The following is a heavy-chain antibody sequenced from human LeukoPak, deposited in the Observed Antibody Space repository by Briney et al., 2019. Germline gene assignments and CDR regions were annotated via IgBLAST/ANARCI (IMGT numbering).Heavy chain of an antibody. Sequence: ASVKVSCKASGYTFTSYAMHWVRQAPGQRLEWMGWINAGNGNTKYSQKFQGRVTITRDTSASTAYMELSSLRSEDTAVYYCARSPDDIVVVVAANPYFDYWGQGTLVTVSS. D-gene: IGHD2-15*01. V-gene: IGHV1-3*01. CDR3: ARSPDDIVVVVAANPYFDY. CDR1: GYTFTSYA. J-gene: IGHJ4*02. CDR2: INAGNGNT.